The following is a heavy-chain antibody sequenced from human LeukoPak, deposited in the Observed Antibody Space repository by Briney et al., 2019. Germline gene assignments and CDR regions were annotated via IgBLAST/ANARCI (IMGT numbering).Heavy chain of an antibody. CDR1: GFTFSSYG. J-gene: IGHJ4*02. D-gene: IGHD3-9*01. V-gene: IGHV3-30*18. CDR2: ISYDGSNK. Sequence: PGGSLRLSCAASGFTFSSYGMHWVRQAPGKGLEWVAVISYDGSNKYYADSVKGRFTISRDNSKNTLYLQMNSLRAEDTAVYYCAKDDYDILTGYYFDYWGQGTLVTVSS. CDR3: AKDDYDILTGYYFDY.